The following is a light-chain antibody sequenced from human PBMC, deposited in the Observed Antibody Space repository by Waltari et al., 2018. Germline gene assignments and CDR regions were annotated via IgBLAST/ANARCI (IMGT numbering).Light chain of an antibody. CDR3: QQYNNWPWT. CDR2: AAS. J-gene: IGKJ1*01. V-gene: IGKV1D-16*01. Sequence: DIQMTQSPSSLSASVGDRITITCRASQGISTWLAWYQQKPEKAPKSLIYAASTLQSGVPSRFSGSRSGADFILTINSLQPEDFAVYYCQQYNNWPWTFGQGTKVEIK. CDR1: QGISTW.